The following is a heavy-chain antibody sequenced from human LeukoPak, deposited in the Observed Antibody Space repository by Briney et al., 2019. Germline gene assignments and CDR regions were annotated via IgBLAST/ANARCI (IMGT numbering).Heavy chain of an antibody. CDR2: IYYSGST. CDR3: ARVVGCPYCGGDCYPDY. D-gene: IGHD2-21*02. Sequence: SETLSLTCTASGDSITSSNYYWGWIRHPPGKGLEWIGSIYYSGSTSYNPSLRSRVTISVDTCKSHFSLTLGSVTAAGPGVYYCARVVGCPYCGGDCYPDYWGQGTLVTVSS. V-gene: IGHV4-39*07. J-gene: IGHJ4*02. CDR1: GDSITSSNYY.